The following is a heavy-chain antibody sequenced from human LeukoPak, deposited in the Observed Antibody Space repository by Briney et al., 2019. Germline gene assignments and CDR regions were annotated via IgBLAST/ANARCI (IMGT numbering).Heavy chain of an antibody. CDR2: ITDDGNNQ. CDR1: GFTFSSYA. CDR3: ARPHGYNYGAFDY. Sequence: GGSLRLSCAASGFTFSSYAMHWVRQAPGKGPEWVAIITDDGNNQYYADSVKGRFTISRDNSKNTLYLQMSSLRVEDMAVYYCARPHGYNYGAFDYWGQGTLVTVSS. D-gene: IGHD5-18*01. V-gene: IGHV3-30*04. J-gene: IGHJ4*02.